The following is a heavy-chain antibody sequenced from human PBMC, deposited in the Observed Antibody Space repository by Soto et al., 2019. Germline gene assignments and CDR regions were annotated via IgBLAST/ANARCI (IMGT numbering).Heavy chain of an antibody. CDR1: GFTVNSDY. V-gene: IGHV3-53*02. CDR3: ARSFDYGYTHH. D-gene: IGHD5-18*01. CDR2: IYAGGST. Sequence: EVQLVETGGGLTQPGGSLRFSCENSGFTVNSDYMSWVRQAPGKGREWVSIIYAGGSTYYADSVRGRFTISSDNSRNTLYLQMNSLRVEDTAVYYCARSFDYGYTHHWGQGALVTVSS. J-gene: IGHJ5*02.